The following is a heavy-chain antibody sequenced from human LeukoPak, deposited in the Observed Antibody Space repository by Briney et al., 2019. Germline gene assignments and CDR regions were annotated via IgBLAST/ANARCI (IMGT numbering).Heavy chain of an antibody. Sequence: GGSLRLSCVASGFSFSNYWMSWVRQAPGKGLEWVANIKEDGSMKSYVDSVRGRFTISRDNAKQSLFLQMNSLRAEDTAVYYCAREFLRGFDYWGQGTLVTVSS. CDR2: IKEDGSMK. J-gene: IGHJ4*02. V-gene: IGHV3-7*05. D-gene: IGHD3-10*01. CDR3: AREFLRGFDY. CDR1: GFSFSNYW.